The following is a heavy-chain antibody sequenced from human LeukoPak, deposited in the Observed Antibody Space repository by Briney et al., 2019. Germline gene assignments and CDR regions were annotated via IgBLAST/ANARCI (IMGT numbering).Heavy chain of an antibody. CDR1: VGSISSYY. V-gene: IGHV4-4*07. CDR2: IYTSGST. CDR3: ARDAVGATSGRAFDI. J-gene: IGHJ3*02. Sequence: SETLSLTCTVSVGSISSYYWSWIRQPAGKGLEWIGRIYTSGSTNYNPSLKSRVTMSVDTSRNQFSLKLSSVTAADTAVYYCARDAVGATSGRAFDIWGQGTMVTVSS. D-gene: IGHD1-26*01.